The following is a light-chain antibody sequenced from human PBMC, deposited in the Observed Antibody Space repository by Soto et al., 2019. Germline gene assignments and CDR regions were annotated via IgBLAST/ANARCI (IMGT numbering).Light chain of an antibody. J-gene: IGKJ1*01. CDR2: AAS. Sequence: DIQMTQSPSSLSASVGDRVTITCRASQGISTYLAWYQQKPGKVPKLLIYAASSLQSGVPSRFSGSGSGTYFTLTISSLQPDDVATYYCQKYNSAPWTFGQGTKVDFK. V-gene: IGKV1-27*01. CDR3: QKYNSAPWT. CDR1: QGISTY.